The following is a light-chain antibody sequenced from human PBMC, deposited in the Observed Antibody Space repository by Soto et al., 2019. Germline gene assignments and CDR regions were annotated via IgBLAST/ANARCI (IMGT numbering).Light chain of an antibody. Sequence: QSVLTQPPSVSGAPGQSVTISCTGRSSNIGARYDVHWYQHLPGTAPKLLIYGNNNRPSGVPDRFSGSKSGTSASLAITGLQVEDEADYYCQSYDSSLTADVFGTGTKVTVL. CDR3: QSYDSSLTADV. J-gene: IGLJ1*01. V-gene: IGLV1-40*01. CDR1: SSNIGARYD. CDR2: GNN.